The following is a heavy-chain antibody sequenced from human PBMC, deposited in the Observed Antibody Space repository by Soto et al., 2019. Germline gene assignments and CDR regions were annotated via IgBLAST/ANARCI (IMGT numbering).Heavy chain of an antibody. CDR3: ERWGYDLWSGYYQGAYYYMDV. Sequence: GGSLRLSCAASGFTFSSYAMSWVHQAPGKGLEWVSAISGSGGSTYYADSVKGRFTISRDNSKNTLYLQMNSLRAEDTAVYYCERWGYDLWSGYYQGAYYYMDVCGKGHTVTVSS. CDR2: ISGSGGST. D-gene: IGHD3-3*01. CDR1: GFTFSSYA. J-gene: IGHJ6*03. V-gene: IGHV3-23*01.